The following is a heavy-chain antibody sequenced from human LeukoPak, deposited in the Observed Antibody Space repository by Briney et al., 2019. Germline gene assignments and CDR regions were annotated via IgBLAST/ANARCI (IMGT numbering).Heavy chain of an antibody. V-gene: IGHV4-34*01. CDR1: GGSFSGYY. J-gene: IGHJ6*02. Sequence: SETMSLTCAVYGGSFSGYYWSWIRQPPGKGLEWIGEINHSGSTNYNPSLKSRVTISVDTSKNQFSLKLSSVTAADTAVYYCARDTHSHYYDSSGYYYYYYGMDVWGQGTTVTVSS. CDR2: INHSGST. CDR3: ARDTHSHYYDSSGYYYYYYGMDV. D-gene: IGHD3-22*01.